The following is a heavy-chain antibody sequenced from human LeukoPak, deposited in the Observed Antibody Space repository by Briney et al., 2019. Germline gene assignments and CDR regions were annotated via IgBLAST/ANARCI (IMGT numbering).Heavy chain of an antibody. D-gene: IGHD6-19*01. CDR3: AATYMSSSGWYGASDI. Sequence: PGGSLRLSCAASGFTVSSKYMSWVRQAPGKGLEWVSLIYSGGSAYYADSVKGRFTISRDNSQNTLYLQMNSLRTEDTAVYYCAATYMSSSGWYGASDIWGQGTMVTVSS. J-gene: IGHJ3*02. CDR2: IYSGGSA. V-gene: IGHV3-53*01. CDR1: GFTVSSKY.